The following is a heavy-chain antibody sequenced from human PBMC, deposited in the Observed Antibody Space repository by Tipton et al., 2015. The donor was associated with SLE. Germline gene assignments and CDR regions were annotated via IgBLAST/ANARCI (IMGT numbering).Heavy chain of an antibody. CDR2: VFYSGST. V-gene: IGHV4-59*11. Sequence: TLSLTCTVSGVSISDHYWTWIRQSPGKGLEWLAYVFYSGSTYYNPSLKSRVTISVDTSKNQFSLKLSSVTAADTAMYHCAREKSGSSIDYWGQGTLVTVSS. CDR1: GVSISDHY. CDR3: AREKSGSSIDY. J-gene: IGHJ4*02. D-gene: IGHD1-26*01.